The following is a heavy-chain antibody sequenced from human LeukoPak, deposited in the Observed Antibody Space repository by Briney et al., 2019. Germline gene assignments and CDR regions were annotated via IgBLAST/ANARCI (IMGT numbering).Heavy chain of an antibody. Sequence: GASVKVSCKASGYTFTSYGISWVRQAPGQGLEWMGWINPNSGGTNSAQRFQGRVTMTRDTSISTAYMELSSLRSDDTAVYYCAKSSISGSGSYYPYYYGMDVWGQGTTVTVSS. CDR3: AKSSISGSGSYYPYYYGMDV. V-gene: IGHV1-2*02. J-gene: IGHJ6*02. CDR1: GYTFTSYG. CDR2: INPNSGGT. D-gene: IGHD3-10*01.